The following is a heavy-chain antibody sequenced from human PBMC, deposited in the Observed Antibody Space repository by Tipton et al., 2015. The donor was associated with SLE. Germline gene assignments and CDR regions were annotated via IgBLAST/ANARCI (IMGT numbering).Heavy chain of an antibody. Sequence: TLSLTCTVSGGSISSYYWFWIRQPPGKGLEWIGYIYTSGSTNYNPSLKSRVTISVDTSKNQFSLKLSSVTAADTAVYYCARVGGSSWFSYFDYWGQGTLVTVSS. V-gene: IGHV4-4*08. CDR2: IYTSGST. D-gene: IGHD6-13*01. CDR1: GGSISSYY. J-gene: IGHJ4*02. CDR3: ARVGGSSWFSYFDY.